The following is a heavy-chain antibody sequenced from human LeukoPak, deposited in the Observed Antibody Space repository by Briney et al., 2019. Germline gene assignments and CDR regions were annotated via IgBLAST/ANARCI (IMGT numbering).Heavy chain of an antibody. J-gene: IGHJ6*02. D-gene: IGHD3-22*01. Sequence: PGGSLRLSCAASGFTFSSYWMSWVRQAPGKGLEWVANIKQDGSEKYYVDSVKGRFTISRDNAKNSLYLQMNSLRAEDTAVYYCARDRWSYDSSGYWVYWGQGTTVTVSS. CDR2: IKQDGSEK. V-gene: IGHV3-7*01. CDR1: GFTFSSYW. CDR3: ARDRWSYDSSGYWVY.